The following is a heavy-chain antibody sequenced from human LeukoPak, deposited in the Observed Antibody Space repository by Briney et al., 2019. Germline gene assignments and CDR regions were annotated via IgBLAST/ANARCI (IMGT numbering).Heavy chain of an antibody. D-gene: IGHD2-8*01. CDR2: IYTSGST. Sequence: SQTLSLTCTVSGGSISSGSYYWSWIRQPAGKGLEWIGRIYTSGSTNYNPSLKSRVTISVDTSKNQFSLKLYSVTAADTAVYYCANHRYCSNGVCHRAIDPWGQGTQVTVSS. CDR1: GGSISSGSYY. V-gene: IGHV4-61*02. CDR3: ANHRYCSNGVCHRAIDP. J-gene: IGHJ5*02.